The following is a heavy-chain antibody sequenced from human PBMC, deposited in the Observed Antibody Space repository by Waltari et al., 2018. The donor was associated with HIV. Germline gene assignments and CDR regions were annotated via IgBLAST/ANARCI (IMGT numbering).Heavy chain of an antibody. CDR1: GFTVSSHH. Sequence: EVQLVESGGGLVRPGGSLSLSCAASGFTVSSHHMGWVRQTPGKGLEYVSVMYSGGTTHYADSVNGRFTISRDSSKSALYLQMNTLRAEDTALYYCARVDRAGTTSGWDVFDIWGQGTMVTVSS. J-gene: IGHJ3*02. CDR3: ARVDRAGTTSGWDVFDI. V-gene: IGHV3-66*01. CDR2: MYSGGTT. D-gene: IGHD1-1*01.